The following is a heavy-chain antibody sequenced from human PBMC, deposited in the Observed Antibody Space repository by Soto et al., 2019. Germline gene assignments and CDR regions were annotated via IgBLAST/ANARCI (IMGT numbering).Heavy chain of an antibody. CDR1: GYSISSSNW. V-gene: IGHV4-28*01. Sequence: QVQLQESGPGLVKPSDTLSLTCAVSGYSISSSNWWGWIRQPPGKGLEWIGYIYYSGSTYYNPSLKSRVTMSVDTSKNQLSLKLSSVTAVDTAVYYCARNRNSSGWYEIDLWGRGTLVTVSS. CDR2: IYYSGST. J-gene: IGHJ2*01. D-gene: IGHD6-19*01. CDR3: ARNRNSSGWYEIDL.